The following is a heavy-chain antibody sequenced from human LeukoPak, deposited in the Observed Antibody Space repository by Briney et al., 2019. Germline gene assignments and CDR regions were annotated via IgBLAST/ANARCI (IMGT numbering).Heavy chain of an antibody. Sequence: GGSLRLSCAASGFTFSSYSMNWVRQAPGKGLEWVSSISSSSSYIYYADSVKGRFTISRDNAKNTPYLQMNSLRAEDTAVYYCARVYTFGPDYWGQGTLVTVSS. CDR3: ARVYTFGPDY. J-gene: IGHJ4*02. CDR2: ISSSSSYI. CDR1: GFTFSSYS. V-gene: IGHV3-21*01. D-gene: IGHD3-3*01.